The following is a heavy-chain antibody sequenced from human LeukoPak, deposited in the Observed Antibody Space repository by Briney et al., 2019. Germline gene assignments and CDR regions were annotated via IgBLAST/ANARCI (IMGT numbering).Heavy chain of an antibody. CDR1: GYTFTGYY. CDR3: ARDRYGVRSGSCDY. J-gene: IGHJ4*02. Sequence: ASVKVSCKHSGYTFTGYYMYSVCQAPRQGRERVGWISGYNGNTNYAQKFQDRVTMTTNTSTSTAYMELRSLRSDDTAVYYCARDRYGVRSGSCDYWGQGTLVTVSS. D-gene: IGHD1-26*01. CDR2: ISGYNGNT. V-gene: IGHV1-18*04.